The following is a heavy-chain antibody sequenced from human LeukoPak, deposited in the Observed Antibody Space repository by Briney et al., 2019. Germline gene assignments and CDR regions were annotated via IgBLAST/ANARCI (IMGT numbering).Heavy chain of an antibody. CDR1: GFTFSTYW. Sequence: GGSLRLSCAASGFTFSTYWMSWGRQAPGKGLEGVANIKQDGSAEVYMNSVKGRVTISRDNAKNSLFLQINTLRAEDTAVYYCAKDPYSSTRSYGMDVWGQGTTVTVSS. CDR2: IKQDGSAE. V-gene: IGHV3-7*05. CDR3: AKDPYSSTRSYGMDV. D-gene: IGHD6-13*01. J-gene: IGHJ6*02.